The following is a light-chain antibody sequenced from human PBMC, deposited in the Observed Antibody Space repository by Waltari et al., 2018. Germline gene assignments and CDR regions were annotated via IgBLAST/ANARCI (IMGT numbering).Light chain of an antibody. CDR2: DAS. CDR1: QSVSSY. CDR3: QQRSNWPPIT. Sequence: EIVLTQSPATPPLSTGKRATDSCRASQSVSSYLAWYQQKPGQAPRLLIYDASNRATGIPARFSGSGSGTDFTLTISSLEPEDFAVYYCQQRSNWPPITFGQGTRLEIK. J-gene: IGKJ5*01. V-gene: IGKV3-11*01.